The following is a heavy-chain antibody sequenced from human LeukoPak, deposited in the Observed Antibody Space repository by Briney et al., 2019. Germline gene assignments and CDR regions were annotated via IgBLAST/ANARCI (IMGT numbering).Heavy chain of an antibody. D-gene: IGHD3-3*01. J-gene: IGHJ4*02. CDR1: GYAFDYYG. CDR2: FSLNNGNT. Sequence: ASVKVSCKASGYAFDYYGITWVRQAPGQGLEWVGWFSLNNGNTHYTKYAQKFQGRVTLTADTSTATAYMELRGLRSDDTAVYYCQRVTIFGVVIDFDYWGQGTLVTVSS. CDR3: QRVTIFGVVIDFDY. V-gene: IGHV1-18*01.